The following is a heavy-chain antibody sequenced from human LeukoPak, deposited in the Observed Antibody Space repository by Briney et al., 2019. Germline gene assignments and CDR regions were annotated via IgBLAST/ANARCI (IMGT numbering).Heavy chain of an antibody. CDR3: ARGRSYYYGPDMDV. V-gene: IGHV3-23*01. Sequence: GGSLRLSCAASGFIFSSYSMNWVRQAPGKGLEWVSVISGSGGSTSYADSVKGRFTISRDNSKNTLYLQMNSLRAEDMAVYYCARGRSYYYGPDMDVWGKGTTVTVSS. D-gene: IGHD3-10*01. CDR2: ISGSGGST. J-gene: IGHJ6*03. CDR1: GFIFSSYS.